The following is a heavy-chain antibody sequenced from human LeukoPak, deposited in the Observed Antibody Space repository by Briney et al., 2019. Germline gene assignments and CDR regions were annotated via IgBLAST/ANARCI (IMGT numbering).Heavy chain of an antibody. CDR1: GYTFTSYG. D-gene: IGHD3-10*01. CDR2: IIPIFGTA. J-gene: IGHJ3*02. Sequence: SVKVSCKASGYTFTSYGISWVRQAPGQGLEWMGGIIPIFGTANYAQKFQGRVTITADKSTSTAYMELSSLRSEDTAVYYCARGILATYYYGSGTPDDAFDIWGQGTMVTVSS. V-gene: IGHV1-69*06. CDR3: ARGILATYYYGSGTPDDAFDI.